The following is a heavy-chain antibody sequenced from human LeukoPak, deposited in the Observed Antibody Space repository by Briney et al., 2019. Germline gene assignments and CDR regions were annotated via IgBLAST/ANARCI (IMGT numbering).Heavy chain of an antibody. CDR1: GGSISSYY. V-gene: IGHV4-59*08. Sequence: PSETLSLTCAVSGGSISSYYWSWIRQPPGKGPEWIGYIYNSGSTNYNPSLKSRVTIPVDTSKNQFSLKLSSVTAADTAVYYCARQDKYSSNWFDPWGQGTLVTVSS. CDR3: ARQDKYSSNWFDP. D-gene: IGHD6-6*01. CDR2: IYNSGST. J-gene: IGHJ5*02.